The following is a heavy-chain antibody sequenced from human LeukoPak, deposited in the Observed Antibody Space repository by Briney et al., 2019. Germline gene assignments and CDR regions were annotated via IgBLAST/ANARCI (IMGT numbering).Heavy chain of an antibody. J-gene: IGHJ6*03. V-gene: IGHV4-61*01. Sequence: PSETLSLTCTVSGGSFSSGSSYWSWIRQPPGKGLEWIGYISYTGSSIHNPALKSRVTILVHTSKNQFSLRLSSVTAADTAVYYCAREYSRSSAGGYYYYYMDVWGKGTTVTVSS. D-gene: IGHD6-6*01. CDR2: ISYTGSS. CDR1: GGSFSSGSSY. CDR3: AREYSRSSAGGYYYYYMDV.